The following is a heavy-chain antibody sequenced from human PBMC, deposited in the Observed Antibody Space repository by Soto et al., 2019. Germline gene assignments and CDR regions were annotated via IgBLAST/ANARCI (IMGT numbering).Heavy chain of an antibody. J-gene: IGHJ3*02. CDR2: ISAYNGNT. D-gene: IGHD6-13*01. V-gene: IGHV1-18*01. CDR1: GYTFTSYG. Sequence: QVQLVQSGAEVKKPGASVKVSCKASGYTFTSYGISWVRQAPGQGLEWMGWISAYNGNTNYAQKLQGRVTMTKDTSTRSDYMELRSLRSDDTAVYYCARGSSSWYKGDAFDIWGQGTMVTVSS. CDR3: ARGSSSWYKGDAFDI.